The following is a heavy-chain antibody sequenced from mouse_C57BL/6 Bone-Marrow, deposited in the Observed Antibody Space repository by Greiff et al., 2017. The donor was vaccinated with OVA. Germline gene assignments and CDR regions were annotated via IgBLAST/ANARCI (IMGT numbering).Heavy chain of an antibody. CDR3: ARKRNGTSFAY. CDR1: GYTFTSYG. D-gene: IGHD2-1*01. V-gene: IGHV1-81*01. CDR2: IYPRSGNT. Sequence: VQGVESGAELARPGASVKLSCKASGYTFTSYGISWVKQRTGQGLEWIGEIYPRSGNTYYNEKFKGKATLTADKSSSTAYMELRSLTSEDSAVYFCARKRNGTSFAYWGQGTLVTVSA. J-gene: IGHJ3*01.